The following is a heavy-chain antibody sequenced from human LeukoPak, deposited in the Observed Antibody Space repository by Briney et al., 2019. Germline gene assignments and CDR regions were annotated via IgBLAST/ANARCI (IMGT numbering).Heavy chain of an antibody. Sequence: GGSLRLSCAASGFTFSNAWMSWVRQAPGKGLEWVGRIKSKTDGGTTDYAAPVKGRFTISRDDSKNTLYLQVNSLKTEDTAVYYCTTSKDILTGYYYFDYWGQGTLVTVSS. CDR3: TTSKDILTGYYYFDY. CDR2: IKSKTDGGTT. D-gene: IGHD3-9*01. CDR1: GFTFSNAW. J-gene: IGHJ4*02. V-gene: IGHV3-15*01.